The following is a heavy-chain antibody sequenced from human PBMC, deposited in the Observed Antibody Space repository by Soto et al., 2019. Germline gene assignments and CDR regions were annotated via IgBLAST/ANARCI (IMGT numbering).Heavy chain of an antibody. CDR2: MNPNSGNT. V-gene: IGHV1-8*01. CDR3: ARGATVAGTLPHYYYYYMDV. CDR1: GYTFTSYD. D-gene: IGHD6-19*01. Sequence: ASVKVSCKASGYTFTSYDINWVRQATGQGLEWMGWMNPNSGNTGYAQKFQGRVTMTRNTSISTAYMELSSLRSEDTAVYYCARGATVAGTLPHYYYYYMDVWGKGTTVTVSS. J-gene: IGHJ6*03.